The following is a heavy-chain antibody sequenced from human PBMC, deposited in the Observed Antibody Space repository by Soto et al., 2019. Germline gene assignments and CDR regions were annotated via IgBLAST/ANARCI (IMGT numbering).Heavy chain of an antibody. V-gene: IGHV3-48*01. CDR1: GFTFSSYS. J-gene: IGHJ4*02. CDR2: ISSSSSTI. CDR3: ARDKGPHFDY. Sequence: EVQLVESGGGLVQPGGSLRLSCAASGFTFSSYSMNWVRQAPGKGLEWVSYISSSSSTIYYADSVKGRFTISRDNAKNSLYLQMNSLRAEDTAVYYCARDKGPHFDYWGQGTLVTVSS.